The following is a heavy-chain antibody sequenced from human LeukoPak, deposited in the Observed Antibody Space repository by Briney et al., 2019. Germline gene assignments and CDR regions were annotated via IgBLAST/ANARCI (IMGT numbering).Heavy chain of an antibody. CDR3: ARLGSSIFNGFDS. CDR1: GGSINTYY. V-gene: IGHV4-4*09. Sequence: SETLSLTCTVSGGSINTYYWSWIRQPPGKGLEWIGYVYSSGSTNYNPSLKSRVSISVDTSKNQFSLKLSSVTAVDTAVYYCARLGSSIFNGFDSWGQGSLVTVSS. D-gene: IGHD6-6*01. J-gene: IGHJ4*02. CDR2: VYSSGST.